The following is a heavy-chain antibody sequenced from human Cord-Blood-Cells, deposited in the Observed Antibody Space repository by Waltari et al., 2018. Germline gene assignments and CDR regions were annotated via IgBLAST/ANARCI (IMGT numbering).Heavy chain of an antibody. CDR2: IYWDDDK. J-gene: IGHJ2*01. CDR1: GFSLSTSRVG. V-gene: IGHV2-5*02. Sequence: QITLKESGPTLVKPTQTLTLTCTFSGFSLSTSRVGVGWIRQPPGKDLEWLALIYWDDDKRYSPSLKSRLTITKDTSKNQVVLTMTNMDPVDTATYYCARQPLGRFYWYFDLWGRGTLVTVSS. CDR3: ARQPLGRFYWYFDL. D-gene: IGHD7-27*01.